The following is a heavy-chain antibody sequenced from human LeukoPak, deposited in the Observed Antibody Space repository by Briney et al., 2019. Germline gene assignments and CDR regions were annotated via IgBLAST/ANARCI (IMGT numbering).Heavy chain of an antibody. CDR2: INGDGSNT. J-gene: IGHJ3*01. Sequence: GGSLRLSCAASGFTFSNYWMHWVRQAPGKGLVWVSRINGDGSNTNYADSVKDRFTISRDNAKNTLFLQMNSLRAEDTAVYYCARDHGFDFWGQGTMVTVSS. V-gene: IGHV3-74*01. CDR1: GFTFSNYW. CDR3: ARDHGFDF.